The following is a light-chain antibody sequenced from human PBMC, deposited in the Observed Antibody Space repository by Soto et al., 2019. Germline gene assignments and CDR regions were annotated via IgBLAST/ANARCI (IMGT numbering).Light chain of an antibody. J-gene: IGKJ3*01. CDR1: QSISGW. V-gene: IGKV1-5*01. CDR2: DAS. Sequence: DIQMTQSPSTVSASVGDRVTVTCRASQSISGWLAWFQKKSGEAPKLLIYDASILKSGAPSRFSGSGSGTEFTLTISSLQPDDFATYYCQQYHSLPFTFGPGAKVDV. CDR3: QQYHSLPFT.